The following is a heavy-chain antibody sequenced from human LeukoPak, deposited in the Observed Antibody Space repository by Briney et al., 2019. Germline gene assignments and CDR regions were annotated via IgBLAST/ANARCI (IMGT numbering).Heavy chain of an antibody. CDR3: AKAPPMVRGVFDY. Sequence: GGPLRLSCAASGFTFSTYGMHWVRQAPGKGLEWVAVVSYDGSNKYYGDSVKGRFTISRDNSKNTLYLQMNSLRAEDTAVYYCAKAPPMVRGVFDYWGQGTLVTVSS. CDR1: GFTFSTYG. D-gene: IGHD3-10*01. CDR2: VSYDGSNK. J-gene: IGHJ4*02. V-gene: IGHV3-30*18.